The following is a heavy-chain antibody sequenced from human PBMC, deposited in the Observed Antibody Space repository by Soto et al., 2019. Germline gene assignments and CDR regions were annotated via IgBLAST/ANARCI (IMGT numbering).Heavy chain of an antibody. Sequence: GGSLRLSCAASGFTFSSYAMSWVRQAPGKGLEWVSAISGSGGSTYYADSVMGRFTISRDNSKNTLYLQMNSLRAEDTAVYYCAKAAGGPGSSRYYYYMDVWGKGTTVTVSS. V-gene: IGHV3-23*01. CDR1: GFTFSSYA. D-gene: IGHD6-13*01. J-gene: IGHJ6*03. CDR3: AKAAGGPGSSRYYYYMDV. CDR2: ISGSGGST.